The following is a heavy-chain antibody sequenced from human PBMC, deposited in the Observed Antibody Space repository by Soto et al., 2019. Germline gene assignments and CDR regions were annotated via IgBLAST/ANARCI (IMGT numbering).Heavy chain of an antibody. Sequence: SETLSLTCTVSGGFIWGWIRQSPDKGLEWIGYIYNSGRYNYNPSLESRLTISIDTSKNQFSLRLTSVTAADTAVYYCARTLPNRQLFDSWSQGTLVTVS. CDR2: IYNSGRY. V-gene: IGHV4-59*01. J-gene: IGHJ4*02. D-gene: IGHD1-1*01. CDR3: ARTLPNRQLFDS. CDR1: GGFI.